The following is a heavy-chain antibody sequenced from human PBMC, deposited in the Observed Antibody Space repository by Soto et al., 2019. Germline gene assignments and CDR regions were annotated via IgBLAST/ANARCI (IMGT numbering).Heavy chain of an antibody. D-gene: IGHD3-3*01. CDR3: ARGGEWLLRFDY. CDR2: INAGNGNT. CDR1: GYTFTSYA. V-gene: IGHV1-3*01. Sequence: QVQLVQSGAEVKKPGASVKVSCKASGYTFTSYAMHWVRQAPGQRIEWMGWINAGNGNTKYSQKFQGRVSNTRDTSASTAYMELSSLRSEDTAVYYCARGGEWLLRFDYWGQGTLVTVSS. J-gene: IGHJ4*02.